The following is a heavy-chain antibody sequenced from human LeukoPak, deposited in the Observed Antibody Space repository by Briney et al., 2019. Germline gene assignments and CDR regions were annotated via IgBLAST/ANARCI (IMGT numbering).Heavy chain of an antibody. CDR3: AGHHPRNTVDF. V-gene: IGHV4-59*08. CDR2: ISDIGST. D-gene: IGHD2-8*02. Sequence: SETLSLTCTVSGGSISSYYWSWIRQPPGKGLEWIAYISDIGSTNYNPSLKSRVTISLDTSKNQSSLKLSSVTAADTAVYYCAGHHPRNTVDFWGQGTLVTVSS. CDR1: GGSISSYY. J-gene: IGHJ4*02.